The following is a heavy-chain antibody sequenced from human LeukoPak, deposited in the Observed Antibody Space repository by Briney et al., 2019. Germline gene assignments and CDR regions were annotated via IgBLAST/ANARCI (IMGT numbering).Heavy chain of an antibody. CDR3: ARGPQIAAAGTGLGDYYYYYYMDV. D-gene: IGHD6-13*01. CDR1: GDSISTSNSY. J-gene: IGHJ6*03. V-gene: IGHV4-39*07. CDR2: IYYSGNT. Sequence: SETLSLTCSVSGDSISTSNSYWGWIRQPPGKGLEWIGSIYYSGNTNYNPSLKSRVTISVDTSKNQFSLKLSSVTAADTAVYYCARGPQIAAAGTGLGDYYYYYYMDVWGKGTTVTVSS.